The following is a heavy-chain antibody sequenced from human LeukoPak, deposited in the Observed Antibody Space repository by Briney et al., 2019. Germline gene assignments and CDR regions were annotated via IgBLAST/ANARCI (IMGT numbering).Heavy chain of an antibody. V-gene: IGHV3-30*04. CDR2: ISYDGSDK. Sequence: GGSLRLSCAASGFTFSSYAMHWVRQAPGKGLEWVAVISYDGSDKYYADSVKGRFTISRDNSKNTLYLQMNSLRAEDTAVYYCARDVGNYFDYWGQGTLVTVSS. D-gene: IGHD1-26*01. CDR3: ARDVGNYFDY. J-gene: IGHJ4*02. CDR1: GFTFSSYA.